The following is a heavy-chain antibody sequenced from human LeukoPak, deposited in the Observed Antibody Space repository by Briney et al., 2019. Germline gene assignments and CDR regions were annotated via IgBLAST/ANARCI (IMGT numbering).Heavy chain of an antibody. D-gene: IGHD6-19*01. CDR3: ARGGGWSGNAFDI. CDR2: ISSTGGTA. CDR1: GFTFSSFG. V-gene: IGHV3-23*01. J-gene: IGHJ3*02. Sequence: GGSLRLSCAASGFTFSSFGMSWVRQAPGKGLEWVSAISSTGGTAYYADSVKGRFTISRDNSKNTLYLQMNSLRAEDTAVYYCARGGGWSGNAFDIWGQGTMVTVSS.